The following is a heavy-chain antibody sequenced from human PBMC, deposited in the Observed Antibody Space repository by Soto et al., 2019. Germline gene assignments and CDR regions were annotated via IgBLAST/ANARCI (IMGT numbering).Heavy chain of an antibody. CDR1: GASVTSDY. V-gene: IGHV4-59*08. Sequence: SETLSLTCSVSGASVTSDYWSWIRQPPEKGLEWIGYMHHSGTANYNPSLKSRVTISVDTSKNQFSLKLNSVTAADTAVYYCARYYDFWTGLDYWGQGTLVTVSS. J-gene: IGHJ4*02. CDR3: ARYYDFWTGLDY. D-gene: IGHD3-3*01. CDR2: MHHSGTA.